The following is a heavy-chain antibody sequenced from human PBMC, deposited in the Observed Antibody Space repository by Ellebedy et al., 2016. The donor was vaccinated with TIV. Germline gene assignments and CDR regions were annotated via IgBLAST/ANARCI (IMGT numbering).Heavy chain of an antibody. CDR2: LHHSGST. CDR1: GGSITSYY. V-gene: IGHV4-59*01. D-gene: IGHD2-2*01. CDR3: ARASLIVIRPAAIEGNLNWFDP. J-gene: IGHJ5*02. Sequence: GSLRLSXSVSGGSITSYYWSWVRQPPGKGLEWIGYLHHSGSTNYNPSLKSRVTISGDTSKNQFSLKLTSVTAADTAMYYCARASLIVIRPAAIEGNLNWFDPWGQGTLVTVSS.